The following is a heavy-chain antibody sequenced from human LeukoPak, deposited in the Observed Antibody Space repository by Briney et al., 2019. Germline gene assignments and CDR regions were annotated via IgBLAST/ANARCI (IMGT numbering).Heavy chain of an antibody. J-gene: IGHJ4*02. CDR3: ARLSGYSGSYYDYFDY. V-gene: IGHV1-18*01. CDR2: ISAYNGNT. Sequence: ASVKVSCKASGYTFTSYGISWVRQAPGQGLEWMGWISAYNGNTNYAQKLQGRVTMTTGTSTSTAYMELRSLRSDDTAVYYCARLSGYSGSYYDYFDYWGQGTLVTVSS. D-gene: IGHD1-26*01. CDR1: GYTFTSYG.